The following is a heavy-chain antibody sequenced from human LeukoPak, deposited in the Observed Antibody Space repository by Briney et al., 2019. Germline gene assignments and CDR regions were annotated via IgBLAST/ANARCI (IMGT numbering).Heavy chain of an antibody. Sequence: GGSLRLSGAASGFTFKSYEMNWVRQAPGKGLEWVSYISSSGTTIYYADSVKGRFTISRDNAKNSLYLQMNSLRVEDAAIYYCARDRYGDENYWGQGVLVTVSS. CDR3: ARDRYGDENY. CDR1: GFTFKSYE. D-gene: IGHD4-17*01. J-gene: IGHJ4*02. V-gene: IGHV3-48*03. CDR2: ISSSGTTI.